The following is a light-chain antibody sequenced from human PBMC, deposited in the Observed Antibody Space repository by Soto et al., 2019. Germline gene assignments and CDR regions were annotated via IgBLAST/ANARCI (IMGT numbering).Light chain of an antibody. CDR2: DAS. Sequence: EMVLTQSPATLSLSPGERAPLSCRARQRVSSYLAWYQQKPGQAPRLLIYDASHRATGIPARFSGSGSGTDFTLTISSLEPKDFAVYYCQQRSNWPSITFGQGTRLQI. CDR3: QQRSNWPSIT. V-gene: IGKV3-11*01. CDR1: QRVSSY. J-gene: IGKJ5*01.